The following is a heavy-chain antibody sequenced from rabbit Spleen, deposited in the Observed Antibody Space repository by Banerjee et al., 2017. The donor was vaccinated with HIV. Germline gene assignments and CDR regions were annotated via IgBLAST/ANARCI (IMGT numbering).Heavy chain of an antibody. Sequence: QEQLVESGGGLVKPEGSLTLTCKASGFDFSDKAVMCWVRQAPGKGLQWIACIYGDSGGSTWYASWAKGRFTISKTSSTTVTLQMSSLTAADTATYFCARGSASMTMVITGYYLNLWGPGTLVTVS. D-gene: IGHD2-1*01. V-gene: IGHV1S45*01. CDR1: GFDFSDKAV. CDR2: IYGDSGGST. J-gene: IGHJ4*01. CDR3: ARGSASMTMVITGYYLNL.